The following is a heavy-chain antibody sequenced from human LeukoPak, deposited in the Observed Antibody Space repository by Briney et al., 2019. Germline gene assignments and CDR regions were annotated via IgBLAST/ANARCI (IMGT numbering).Heavy chain of an antibody. CDR1: GGSISSGGYY. CDR3: AREERHLGYCSGGSCRKTNWYFDL. Sequence: SETLSLTCTVSGGSISSGGYYWSWIRQHPGKGLEWIGYIYYSGSTYYNPSLKSRVTISVDTSKNQFSLKLSSVTAADTAVYYCAREERHLGYCSGGSCRKTNWYFDLWGRGTLVTVSS. V-gene: IGHV4-31*03. J-gene: IGHJ2*01. D-gene: IGHD2-15*01. CDR2: IYYSGST.